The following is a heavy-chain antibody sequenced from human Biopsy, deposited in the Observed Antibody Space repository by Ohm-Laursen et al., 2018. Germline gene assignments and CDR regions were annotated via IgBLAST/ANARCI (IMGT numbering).Heavy chain of an antibody. D-gene: IGHD3-22*01. J-gene: IGHJ2*01. CDR1: GGSIGGGEYY. CDR2: ISYSGTT. CDR3: ARGVPHYDGSGFPLAGYWYFDL. V-gene: IGHV4-31*01. Sequence: TLCLPCTVSGGSIGGGEYYWNSIRQHTGRGLKWIGLISYSGTTFYNPSLESLLTISIDTSKNHFSLNLRSVTAADTAVYYCARGVPHYDGSGFPLAGYWYFDLWGRGTLVTVSS.